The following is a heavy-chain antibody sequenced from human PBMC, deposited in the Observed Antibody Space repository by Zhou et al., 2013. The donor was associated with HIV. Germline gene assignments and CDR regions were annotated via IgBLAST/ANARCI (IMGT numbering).Heavy chain of an antibody. CDR2: INPNSGGT. CDR3: AREGSQYGSSSHNWNFDL. Sequence: QVHLVQSGTEVKKPGASVKVSCKASGYTFTDYYMHWVRQAPGQGLEWMGWINPNSGGTNYAQKFQGWVTMTTDTSISTAYMELRLRSDDTAVYYCAREGSQYGSSSHNWNFDLWGRGTLVTVSS. CDR1: GYTFTDYY. D-gene: IGHD6-6*01. J-gene: IGHJ2*01. V-gene: IGHV1-2*04.